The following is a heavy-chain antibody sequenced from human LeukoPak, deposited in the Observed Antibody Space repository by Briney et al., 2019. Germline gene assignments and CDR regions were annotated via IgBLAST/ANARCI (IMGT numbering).Heavy chain of an antibody. CDR3: APHDVRKSGYNYDSPVFEL. CDR1: GFPFSNAL. J-gene: IGHJ4*02. V-gene: IGHV3-15*01. Sequence: GGSLRLSCAASGFPFSNALMNWVRQAPGKGLEWVGRIKSQTDGGTTDYAAPVKCRFTLSRDDSETTVFLQMNSLKTEDTAVYFCAPHDVRKSGYNYDSPVFELWGQGTLVAVST. D-gene: IGHD5-24*01. CDR2: IKSQTDGGTT.